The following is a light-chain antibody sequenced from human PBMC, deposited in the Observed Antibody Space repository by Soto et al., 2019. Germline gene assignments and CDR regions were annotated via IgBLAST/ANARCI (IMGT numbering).Light chain of an antibody. V-gene: IGLV3-21*01. J-gene: IGLJ2*01. CDR2: HEI. CDR1: DIGRKS. CDR3: HVWDSDANHVV. Sequence: SYELTQPPSVSVAPGMTARITCTGNDIGRKSVHWYQQKPGQAPVIVIQHEIDRPSGIPERFSGSNSGNTATLTITRVDAGDEADYYCHVWDSDANHVVFGGGTKLTVL.